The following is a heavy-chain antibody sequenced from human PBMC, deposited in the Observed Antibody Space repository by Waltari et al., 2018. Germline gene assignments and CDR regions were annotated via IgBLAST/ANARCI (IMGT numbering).Heavy chain of an antibody. D-gene: IGHD6-19*01. CDR2: IYYSGST. Sequence: QVQLQASGPGLVQPSETLSLTCTVSGGSISSYYWSWIRQPPGKGLEWIGYIYYSGSTNYNPSLKSRVTISVDTSKNQFSLKLSSVTAADTAVYYCARDAVAGDYFDYWGQGTLVTVSS. CDR1: GGSISSYY. V-gene: IGHV4-59*01. J-gene: IGHJ4*02. CDR3: ARDAVAGDYFDY.